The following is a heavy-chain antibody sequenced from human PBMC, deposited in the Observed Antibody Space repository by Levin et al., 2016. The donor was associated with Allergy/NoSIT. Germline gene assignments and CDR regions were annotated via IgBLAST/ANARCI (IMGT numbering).Heavy chain of an antibody. J-gene: IGHJ4*02. CDR2: IYYSGSS. V-gene: IGHV4-59*01. D-gene: IGHD4-17*01. CDR3: AKETYDYGDMYYFDF. Sequence: WIRQPPGKGLEWIGYIYYSGSSNHNPSLKSRVTMATDTSRNQFSLRLSSVTAADTAVYYCAKETYDYGDMYYFDFWGQGTLVTVSS.